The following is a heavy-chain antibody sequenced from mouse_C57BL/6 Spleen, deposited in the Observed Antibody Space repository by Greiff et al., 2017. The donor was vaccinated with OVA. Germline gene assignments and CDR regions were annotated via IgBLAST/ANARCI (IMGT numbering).Heavy chain of an antibody. Sequence: QVQLKESGAELVRPGTSVKVSCKASGYAFTNYLIEWVKQRPGQGLEWIGVINPGSGGTNYNEKFKGKATLTADKSSSTAYMQLSSLTSEDSAVYFCARWGGTDYFDYWGQGTTRTVSS. CDR3: ARWGGTDYFDY. CDR2: INPGSGGT. J-gene: IGHJ2*01. CDR1: GYAFTNYL. D-gene: IGHD4-1*01. V-gene: IGHV1-54*01.